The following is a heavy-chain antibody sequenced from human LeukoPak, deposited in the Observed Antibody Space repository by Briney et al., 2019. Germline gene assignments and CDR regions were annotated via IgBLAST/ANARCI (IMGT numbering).Heavy chain of an antibody. D-gene: IGHD3-10*01. CDR3: ARDSRLLWFGELLG. J-gene: IGHJ4*02. CDR2: ISSSGSTI. CDR1: GFTFSDYY. Sequence: PGGSLRLSCAASGFTFSDYYMSWIRQAPGKGLEWVSYISSSGSTIYYADSVKGRFTISRDNAKNSLYLQMNSLRAEDTAVYYCARDSRLLWFGELLGWGQGTLVTVSS. V-gene: IGHV3-11*04.